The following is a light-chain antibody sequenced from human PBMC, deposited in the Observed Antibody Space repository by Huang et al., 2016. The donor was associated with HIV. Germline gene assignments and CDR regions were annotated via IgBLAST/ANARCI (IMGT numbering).Light chain of an antibody. V-gene: IGKV1-16*01. J-gene: IGKJ1*01. Sequence: DIQMPQSPSSLSASLGDRVTITCRASPDISSSLVWLQQKPGKAPKSLTYSASSLQSGVPSRFSGSGSGTYFTLTISSLQPEDCATYYCQQYRSYPRTFGQGTKVEIK. CDR2: SAS. CDR3: QQYRSYPRT. CDR1: PDISSS.